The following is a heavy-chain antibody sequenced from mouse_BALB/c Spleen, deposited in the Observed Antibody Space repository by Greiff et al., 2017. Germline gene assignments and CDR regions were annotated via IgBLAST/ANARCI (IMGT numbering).Heavy chain of an antibody. V-gene: IGHV3-2*02. CDR2: ISYSGST. CDR3: ARSYDGFGY. D-gene: IGHD2-12*01. CDR1: GYSITSDYA. Sequence: EVQGVESGPGLVKPSQSLSLTCTVTGYSITSDYAWNWIRQFPGNKLEWMGYISYSGSTSYNPSLKSRISITRDTSKNQFFLQLNSVTTEDTATYYCARSYDGFGYWGQGTTLTVSS. J-gene: IGHJ2*01.